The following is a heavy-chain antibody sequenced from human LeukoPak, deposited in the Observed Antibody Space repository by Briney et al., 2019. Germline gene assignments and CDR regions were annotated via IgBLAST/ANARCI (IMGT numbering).Heavy chain of an antibody. CDR2: INPSGGST. CDR3: ARGSYGDYGSYYYYGMDV. Sequence: ASVKVSCKASGYTFTSYYMHWVRQAPGRGLEWMGIINPSGGSTSYAQKFQGRVTMTRDTSTSTVYMELSSLRSEDTAVYYCARGSYGDYGSYYYYGMDVWGQGTTVTVSS. CDR1: GYTFTSYY. V-gene: IGHV1-46*01. D-gene: IGHD4-17*01. J-gene: IGHJ6*02.